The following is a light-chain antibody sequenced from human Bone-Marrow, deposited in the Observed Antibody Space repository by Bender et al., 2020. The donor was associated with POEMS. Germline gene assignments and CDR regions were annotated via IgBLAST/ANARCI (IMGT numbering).Light chain of an antibody. CDR3: QSFDTSLSGWV. J-gene: IGLJ3*02. CDR2: EDT. V-gene: IGLV3-1*01. Sequence: SYEVTQPPSLSVSPGQTATITCSGLILRNRYISWYQQKPGQSPSLLISEDTKRPSGIPERFSGSKSGTSVSLAITGLQAEDEADYDCQSFDTSLSGWVFGAGTKLTV. CDR1: ILRNRY.